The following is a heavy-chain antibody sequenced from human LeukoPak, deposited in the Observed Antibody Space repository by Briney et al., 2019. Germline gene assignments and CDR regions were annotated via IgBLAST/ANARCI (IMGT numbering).Heavy chain of an antibody. CDR1: GGSISSYY. Sequence: PSETLSLTCTVSGGSISSYYWSWIRQPPGKGLEWIGYIYYSGSTNYNPSLKSRVTISVDRSKNQFSLKLSSVTAADTAVYYCARRNMVRSHNWFDPWGQGTLVTVSS. D-gene: IGHD3-10*01. J-gene: IGHJ5*02. CDR3: ARRNMVRSHNWFDP. CDR2: IYYSGST. V-gene: IGHV4-59*08.